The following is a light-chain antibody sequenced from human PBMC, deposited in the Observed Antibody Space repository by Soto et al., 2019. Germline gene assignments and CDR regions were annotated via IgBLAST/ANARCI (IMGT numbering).Light chain of an antibody. J-gene: IGKJ2*01. CDR3: QQSYTTPYT. CDR2: TAS. CDR1: QSMSNY. V-gene: IGKV1-39*01. Sequence: DIQLTQSPSSLSASVGDRVTITCRASQSMSNYLNWYQHKPGKAPKLLIYTASILQSGVPSRFSGIGSGTDLTLSISSLQPEDFATYYCQQSYTTPYTFGQGTKLEIK.